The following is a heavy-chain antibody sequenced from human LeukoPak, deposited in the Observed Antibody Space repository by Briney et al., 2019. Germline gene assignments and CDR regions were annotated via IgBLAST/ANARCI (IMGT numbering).Heavy chain of an antibody. D-gene: IGHD3-10*01. V-gene: IGHV4-38-2*01. CDR3: ARHGAFYYGSGSSGFNY. Sequence: SETLPLTCAVSGYSISSGYYWGWIRQPPGKGLELIGSIYHSGSTYYNPSLNSRVTLSVDTSKNQFSLKLTSVTAADTAVYYCARHGAFYYGSGSSGFNYWGQGTLVTVSS. CDR1: GYSISSGYY. CDR2: IYHSGST. J-gene: IGHJ4*02.